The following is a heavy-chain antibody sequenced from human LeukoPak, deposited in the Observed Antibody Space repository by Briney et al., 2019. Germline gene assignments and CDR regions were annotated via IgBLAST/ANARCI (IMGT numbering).Heavy chain of an antibody. CDR2: ITGSSNRI. CDR3: ARSVEGAFDF. V-gene: IGHV3-48*02. J-gene: IGHJ4*02. D-gene: IGHD6-19*01. CDR1: GFTFSPYS. Sequence: GGSLRLSCAASGFTFSPYSMNWIRQAPGKGLEWVSYITGSSNRIHYADSVRGRFTISRDNAMNSLHLQMNSLRDEDTVMYYCARSVEGAFDFWGQGTLVTVSS.